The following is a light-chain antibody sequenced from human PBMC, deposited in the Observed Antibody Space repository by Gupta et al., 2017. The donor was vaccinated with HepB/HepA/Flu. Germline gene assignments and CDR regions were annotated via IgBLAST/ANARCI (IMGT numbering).Light chain of an antibody. CDR1: QSISSY. CDR2: AAC. V-gene: IGKV1-39*01. CDR3: QQSYSTQT. Sequence: DIHITHSPSSLSASLGDRVTITCRASQSISSYLNWYQQKPGKAPKLMIYAACRVKSGVTRRFSGSGWGKDFTLTSSRQQHEDCATYYWQQSYSTQTFGQGTKVEIK. J-gene: IGKJ1*01.